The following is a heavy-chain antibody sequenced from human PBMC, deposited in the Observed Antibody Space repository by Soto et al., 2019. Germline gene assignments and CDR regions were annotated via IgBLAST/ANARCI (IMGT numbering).Heavy chain of an antibody. CDR1: GGSFSGYY. Sequence: SETLSLTCAVYGGSFSGYYWSWIRQPPGRGLEWIGEINHSGSTNYNPSLKSRVTISVDTSKNQFSLKLSSVTAADTAVYYCARGQGGYSYPNWFDPWGQGALVTVSS. V-gene: IGHV4-34*01. J-gene: IGHJ5*02. CDR2: INHSGST. CDR3: ARGQGGYSYPNWFDP. D-gene: IGHD5-18*01.